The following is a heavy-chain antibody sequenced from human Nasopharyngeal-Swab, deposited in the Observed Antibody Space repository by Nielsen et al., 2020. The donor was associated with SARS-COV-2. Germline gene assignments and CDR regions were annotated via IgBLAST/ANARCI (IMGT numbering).Heavy chain of an antibody. V-gene: IGHV1-46*01. J-gene: IGHJ3*02. CDR1: GYTFTNHF. CDR2: INPSGGST. D-gene: IGHD2-2*02. Sequence: ASVKVSCKASGYTFTNHFMHWVRQAPGQGLEWMGMINPSGGSTGYAQNFQGRVTVTRDTSTSTVYMELSSLSSEDTAVYYCARVPAAIREGDAFDIWGQGTMVTVSS. CDR3: ARVPAAIREGDAFDI.